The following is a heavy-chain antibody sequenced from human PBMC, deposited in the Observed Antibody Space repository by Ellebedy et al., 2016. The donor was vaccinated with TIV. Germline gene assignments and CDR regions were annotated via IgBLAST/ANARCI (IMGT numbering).Heavy chain of an antibody. J-gene: IGHJ4*02. CDR1: GYTLTELS. V-gene: IGHV1-24*01. CDR2: FDPEDGET. D-gene: IGHD4-23*01. CDR3: ATGGGLRWPKIDY. Sequence: AASVKVSCKVSGYTLTELSMHWVRQAPGKGLEWMGGFDPEDGETIYAQKFQGRVTMTEDTSTDTAYMELSSLRSEDTAVYYCATGGGLRWPKIDYWGQGTLVIVSS.